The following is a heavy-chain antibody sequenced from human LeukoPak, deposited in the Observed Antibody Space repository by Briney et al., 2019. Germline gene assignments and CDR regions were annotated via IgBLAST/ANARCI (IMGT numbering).Heavy chain of an antibody. CDR3: ARDSPGMATYYYYGMDV. D-gene: IGHD1-1*01. CDR1: GYTLTSYG. V-gene: IGHV1-18*01. J-gene: IGHJ6*02. CDR2: ISAYNGNT. Sequence: ASVKVSCKASGYTLTSYGISWVRQAPGQGLEWMGWISAYNGNTNYAQKLQGRVTMTTDTSTSTAYMELRSLRSDDTAVYYCARDSPGMATYYYYGMDVWGQGTTVTVSS.